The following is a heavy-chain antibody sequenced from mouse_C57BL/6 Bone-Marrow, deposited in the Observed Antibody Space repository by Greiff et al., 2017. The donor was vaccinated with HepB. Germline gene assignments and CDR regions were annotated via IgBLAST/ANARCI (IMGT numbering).Heavy chain of an antibody. CDR1: GFTFSSYA. CDR3: ARERYGNYYFDY. D-gene: IGHD2-10*02. CDR2: ISDGGSYT. J-gene: IGHJ2*01. Sequence: EVKVEESGGGLVKPGGSLKLSCAASGFTFSSYAMSWVRQTPEKRLEWVATISDGGSYTYYPDNVKGRFTISRDNAKNNLYLQMSHLKSEDTAMYYGARERYGNYYFDYWGQGTTLTVSS. V-gene: IGHV5-4*01.